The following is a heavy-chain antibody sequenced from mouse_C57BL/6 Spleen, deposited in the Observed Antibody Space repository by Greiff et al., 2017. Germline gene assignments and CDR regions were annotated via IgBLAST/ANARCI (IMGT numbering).Heavy chain of an antibody. Sequence: VQLQQSGAELVKPGASVKLSCTASGFNIKDYYMHWVKQRTEQGLELIGRIDPEDGETKYAPKVQGKATITADTSSNTAYLQVSRLTSEDTAVYYSASYDYYGSNPFDYWGQGTTLTVSS. J-gene: IGHJ2*01. CDR1: GFNIKDYY. CDR3: ASYDYYGSNPFDY. D-gene: IGHD1-1*01. CDR2: IDPEDGET. V-gene: IGHV14-2*01.